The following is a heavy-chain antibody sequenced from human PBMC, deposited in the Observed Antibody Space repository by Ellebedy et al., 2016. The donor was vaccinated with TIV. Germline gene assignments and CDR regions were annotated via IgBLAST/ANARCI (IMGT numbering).Heavy chain of an antibody. Sequence: PGGSLRLSCAGSGFTLSDYFMSWVRQAPGKGLEWISYIPASGTGIYYADSVKGRFTVARDNANKSLHLQMNNLRGDDTAVYYCGRAREPGPFAYYYYGMDVWGQGTTVTVSS. CDR2: IPASGTGI. V-gene: IGHV3-11*01. D-gene: IGHD1-1*01. J-gene: IGHJ6*02. CDR3: GRAREPGPFAYYYYGMDV. CDR1: GFTLSDYF.